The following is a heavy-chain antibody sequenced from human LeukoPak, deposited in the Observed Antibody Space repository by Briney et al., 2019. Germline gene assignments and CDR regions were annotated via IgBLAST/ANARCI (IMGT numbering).Heavy chain of an antibody. D-gene: IGHD3-22*01. CDR1: GGSISSGSYY. V-gene: IGHV4-61*02. CDR3: ARHRGNSVMIVEDAFDI. CDR2: IYTSGST. Sequence: SETLSLTCTVSGGSISSGSYYWSWIRQPAGKGLEWIGRIYTSGSTNYNPSLKSRVTISVDTSKNQFSLKLSSVTAADTAVYYCARHRGNSVMIVEDAFDIWGQGTMVTVSS. J-gene: IGHJ3*02.